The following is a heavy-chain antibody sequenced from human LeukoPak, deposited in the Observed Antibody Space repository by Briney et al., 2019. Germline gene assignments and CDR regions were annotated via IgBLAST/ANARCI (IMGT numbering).Heavy chain of an antibody. V-gene: IGHV4-61*02. CDR3: ARGRGITPDWFDP. J-gene: IGHJ5*02. CDR1: GGSISSGSYY. D-gene: IGHD3-10*01. CDR2: IYTSGST. Sequence: SQTLSLTCTVSGGSISSGSYYWSWLRQPAGMGREWIGRIYTSGSTNYNPCLKSRVTISVDTSKNQFSLKLSSVTAADTAVYYCARGRGITPDWFDPWGQGTLVTVSS.